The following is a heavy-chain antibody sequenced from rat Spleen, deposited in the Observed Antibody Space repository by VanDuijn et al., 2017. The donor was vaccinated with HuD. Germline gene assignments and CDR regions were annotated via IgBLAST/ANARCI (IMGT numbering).Heavy chain of an antibody. CDR2: ISYDCSST. V-gene: IGHV5-29*01. Sequence: EVQLVESDGGLVQPGRSLKLSCAASGFTFSDYYMAWVRQAPTKGLEWVATISYDCSSTYYRDSVKGRFTISRDDAKSTLYLQMNSLQTEDTAIYFCIRERYGNPASYYFDYWGQGVMVTVSS. D-gene: IGHD1-7*01. CDR1: GFTFSDYY. CDR3: IRERYGNPASYYFDY. J-gene: IGHJ2*01.